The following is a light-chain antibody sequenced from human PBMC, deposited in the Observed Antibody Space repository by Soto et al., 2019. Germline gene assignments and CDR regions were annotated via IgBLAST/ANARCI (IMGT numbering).Light chain of an antibody. Sequence: EIVLTQSPATLSLSPGERATLSCRASQSVTKYLAWYQQKPGQAPRLLIYDASNRATGIPARFSGSGSGTDFTPTISSLEPEDFVVYYCQQRSNWPRTFGQGTKVEIK. CDR2: DAS. V-gene: IGKV3-11*01. J-gene: IGKJ1*01. CDR1: QSVTKY. CDR3: QQRSNWPRT.